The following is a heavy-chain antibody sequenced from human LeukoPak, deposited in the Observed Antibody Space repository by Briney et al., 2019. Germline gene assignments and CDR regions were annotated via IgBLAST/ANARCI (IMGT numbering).Heavy chain of an antibody. V-gene: IGHV5-51*01. CDR1: GYTFTSYW. D-gene: IGHD1-7*01. Sequence: KLSCKASGYTFTSYWIGWVRQMPGKGLEWMGIIYPGDSDTRYSSFFQGHVTISADKSISTAYLQWSSLKASDTAMYYCARELQGQYYFDYWGQGTLVTVSS. CDR2: IYPGDSDT. J-gene: IGHJ4*02. CDR3: ARELQGQYYFDY.